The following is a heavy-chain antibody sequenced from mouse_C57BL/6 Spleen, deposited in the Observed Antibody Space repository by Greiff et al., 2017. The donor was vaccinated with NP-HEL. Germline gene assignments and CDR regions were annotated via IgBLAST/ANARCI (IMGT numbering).Heavy chain of an antibody. J-gene: IGHJ4*01. CDR2: IDPSDSET. V-gene: IGHV1-52*01. CDR3: ARFGGSGTRAMDY. CDR1: GYTFTSYW. Sequence: VQLQQPGAELVRPGSSVKLSCKASGYTFTSYWMHWVKQRPIQGLEWIGNIDPSDSETHYNQKFKDKATLTVDKSSSTAYMRLSSLTSEDSAVYYCARFGGSGTRAMDYWGQGTSVTVSS. D-gene: IGHD1-1*02.